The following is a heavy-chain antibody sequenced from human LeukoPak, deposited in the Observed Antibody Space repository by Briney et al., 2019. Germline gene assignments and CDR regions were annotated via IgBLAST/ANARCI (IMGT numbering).Heavy chain of an antibody. CDR2: INPNSGGT. CDR3: ARPPRDGYNTFDY. J-gene: IGHJ4*02. D-gene: IGHD5-24*01. Sequence: ASVKVSCKASVYTFTAYYMHWVREAPGQGLEWMGWINPNSGGTNYAQKFQGRVTITRDTSISTAYMELSRLRSDDTAVYYCARPPRDGYNTFDYWGQGTLVTVSS. V-gene: IGHV1-2*02. CDR1: VYTFTAYY.